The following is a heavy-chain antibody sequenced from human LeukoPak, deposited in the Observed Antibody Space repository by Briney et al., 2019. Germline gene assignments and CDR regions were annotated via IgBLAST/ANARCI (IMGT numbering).Heavy chain of an antibody. V-gene: IGHV4-30-2*01. CDR2: IYHSGST. CDR3: ARVIAVAGTCFDY. J-gene: IGHJ4*02. Sequence: SETLSLTCTVSGGSISSGGYYWSWIRQPPGKGLEWIGYIYHSGSTYYNPSLKSRVTISVDRSKNQFSLKLSSVTAADTAVYYCARVIAVAGTCFDYWGQGTLVTVSS. D-gene: IGHD6-19*01. CDR1: GGSISSGGYY.